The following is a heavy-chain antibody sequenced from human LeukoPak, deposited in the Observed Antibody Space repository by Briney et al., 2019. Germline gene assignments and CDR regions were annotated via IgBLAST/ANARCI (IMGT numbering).Heavy chain of an antibody. Sequence: GGSLRLSCAASGFTFSGHSMTWVRQAPGKGLEGVANINLDGSERFYVDFVKARFTISRDNADNSMYLQMSSLRAEDTAVYYCGRVIAGAIDYWGQGTLVTVSS. D-gene: IGHD6-13*01. V-gene: IGHV3-7*01. CDR1: GFTFSGHS. CDR3: GRVIAGAIDY. CDR2: INLDGSER. J-gene: IGHJ4*02.